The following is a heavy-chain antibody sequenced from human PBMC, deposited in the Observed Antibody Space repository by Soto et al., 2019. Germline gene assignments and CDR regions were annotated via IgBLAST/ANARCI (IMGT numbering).Heavy chain of an antibody. CDR3: ARVPPKMAPDY. CDR1: GGSISSSSYY. J-gene: IGHJ4*02. CDR2: IYYSGST. Sequence: PSETLSLTCTVSGGSISSSSYYWGWIRQPPGKGLEWIGTIYYSGSTYYNPSLKSRVTISVDTSKNQFSLKLSSVTAADTAVYYCARVPPKMAPDYWGQGTLVTVSS. V-gene: IGHV4-39*07.